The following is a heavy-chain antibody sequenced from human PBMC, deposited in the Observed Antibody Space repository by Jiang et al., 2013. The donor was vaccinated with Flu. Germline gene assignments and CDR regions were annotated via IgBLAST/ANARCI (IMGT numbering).Heavy chain of an antibody. V-gene: IGHV1-69*09. J-gene: IGHJ6*02. CDR1: GGTFSSYA. CDR3: ARGGNYCTSTSCYGGLPGYYYYGMDV. Sequence: QLVESGAEVKEPGSSVKVSCKASGGTFSSYAISWVRQAPGQGLQWMGGIIPLLGIANYAQKFQGRVTITADKSTSTAYMELTSLRSEETAVYYCARGGNYCTSTSCYGGLPGYYYYGMDVWGQGTTVTVSS. CDR2: IIPLLGIA. D-gene: IGHD2-2*01.